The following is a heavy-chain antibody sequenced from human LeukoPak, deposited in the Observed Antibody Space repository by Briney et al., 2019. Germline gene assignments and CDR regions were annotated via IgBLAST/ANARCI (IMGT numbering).Heavy chain of an antibody. Sequence: PGRSLRLSCAASGFTFSSYAMHWVRQAPGKGLEWVAVISYDGSNKYYADSVKGRFTISRDNSKNTLYLQMNSLRAEDTAVYYCARDYLGSGSTTNGFDDYWGQGTLVTVSS. CDR3: ARDYLGSGSTTNGFDDY. CDR1: GFTFSSYA. D-gene: IGHD3-10*01. V-gene: IGHV3-30-3*01. J-gene: IGHJ4*02. CDR2: ISYDGSNK.